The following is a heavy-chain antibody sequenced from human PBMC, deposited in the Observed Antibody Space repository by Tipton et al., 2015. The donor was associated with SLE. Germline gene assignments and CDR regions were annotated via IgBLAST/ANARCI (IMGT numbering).Heavy chain of an antibody. V-gene: IGHV4-59*01. D-gene: IGHD3-16*01. J-gene: IGHJ3*02. CDR2: IYSGGST. CDR1: GASINSNF. CDR3: AREWGDAFDI. Sequence: TLSLTCTVSGASINSNFWSWIRQSPGKGLEWIGYIYSGGSTKYNPSLTSRVTMSVDTSKNQFSLKLSSVTAADTAVYYCAREWGDAFDIWGQGTMVTVSS.